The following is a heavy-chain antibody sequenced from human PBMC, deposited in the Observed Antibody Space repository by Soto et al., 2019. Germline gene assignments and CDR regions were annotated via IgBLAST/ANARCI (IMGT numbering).Heavy chain of an antibody. Sequence: PGGSLRLSCSASGFIFSESTIYWVRQVPGKGLEAISAVSTSGRSTYYADSVKDRFTISRDNSKNTLFLQMGSLRPEDTAIYYCVKQALGLDGVAFDYWGQGTQVTVSS. D-gene: IGHD3-16*01. CDR3: VKQALGLDGVAFDY. CDR2: VSTSGRST. J-gene: IGHJ4*02. V-gene: IGHV3-64D*06. CDR1: GFIFSEST.